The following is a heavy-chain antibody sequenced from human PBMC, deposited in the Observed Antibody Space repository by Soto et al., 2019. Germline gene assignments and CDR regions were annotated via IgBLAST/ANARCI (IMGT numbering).Heavy chain of an antibody. D-gene: IGHD2-15*01. CDR3: ARSQGFLDY. Sequence: PSQTLSLTCAISGDSVSSNSAAWNWIRQSPSGGLEWLGRTYYRSKWYNEYAVSVKSRITVNPDTSKNQFSLQLSSVTPEDTAIYYCARSQGFLDYWGQGTLVTVSS. J-gene: IGHJ4*02. CDR1: GDSVSSNSAA. V-gene: IGHV6-1*01. CDR2: TYYRSKWYN.